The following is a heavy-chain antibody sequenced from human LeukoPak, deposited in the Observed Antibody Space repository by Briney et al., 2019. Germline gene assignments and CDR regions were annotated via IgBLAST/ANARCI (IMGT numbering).Heavy chain of an antibody. J-gene: IGHJ5*02. D-gene: IGHD3-16*01. CDR1: GYSITSGFS. Sequence: SETLSLTCAVSGYSITSGFSWGWIRQLPGKGLEWIGTISHSGTTDYKSTLESRLTISMDTSKNLFSLRLTSVTAADTAVYYCAREGAVPGIDPWGQGTLVTVSS. V-gene: IGHV4-38-2*02. CDR2: ISHSGTT. CDR3: AREGAVPGIDP.